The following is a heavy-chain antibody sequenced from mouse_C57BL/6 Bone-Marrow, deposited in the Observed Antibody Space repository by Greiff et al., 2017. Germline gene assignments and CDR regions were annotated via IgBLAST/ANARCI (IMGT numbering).Heavy chain of an antibody. Sequence: QVQLQQSGAELARPGASVKMSCKASGYTFTSYTMHRVKQRPGQGLEWIGYINPSSGYTKYNQKFKDKATLTADKSSSTAYMQLSSLTSEDSAVYYCARWAYGNYVSWFAYWGQGTLVTVSA. CDR2: INPSSGYT. CDR1: GYTFTSYT. CDR3: ARWAYGNYVSWFAY. D-gene: IGHD2-1*01. J-gene: IGHJ3*01. V-gene: IGHV1-4*01.